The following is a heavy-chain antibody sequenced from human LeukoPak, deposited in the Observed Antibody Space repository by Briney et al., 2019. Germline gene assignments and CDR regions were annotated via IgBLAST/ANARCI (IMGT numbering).Heavy chain of an antibody. CDR3: VRGGWRIIETGGDS. D-gene: IGHD2-15*01. CDR1: GFSFSSYN. CDR2: ITTTSSPI. Sequence: PGGSLRLSCAASGFSFSSYNMNWVRQAPGKGLEWVSYITTTSSPIYYADSVKGRFTVSRDNADNSLYQRMNSLRVEDTALYYCVRGGWRIIETGGDSWGQGTLVAVSS. J-gene: IGHJ4*02. V-gene: IGHV3-48*04.